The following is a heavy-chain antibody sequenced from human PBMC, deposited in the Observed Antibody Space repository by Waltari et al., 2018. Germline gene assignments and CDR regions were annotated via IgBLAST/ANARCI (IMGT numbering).Heavy chain of an antibody. CDR3: ARAKTRRGYSYGPIDY. CDR2: IYYSGST. V-gene: IGHV4-59*01. J-gene: IGHJ4*02. Sequence: QVQLQESGPGLVKPSETLSLPCTVSGGSISSYYWSWIRQPPGKGLEWIGYIYYSGSTNYNPSLKSRVTISVDTSKNQFSLKLSSVTAADTAVYYCARAKTRRGYSYGPIDYWGQGTLVTVSS. D-gene: IGHD5-18*01. CDR1: GGSISSYY.